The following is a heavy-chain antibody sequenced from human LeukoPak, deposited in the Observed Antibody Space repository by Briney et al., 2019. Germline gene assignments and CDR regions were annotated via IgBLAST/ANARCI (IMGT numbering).Heavy chain of an antibody. CDR1: GFTFSSYS. V-gene: IGHV3-30-3*01. CDR3: GGDVRYGAYYYYYGMDV. CDR2: ISYDGSNK. Sequence: PGGSLRLSCAASGFTFSSYSMHWVRQAPGKGLEWVSVISYDGSNKYYADSVKGRFTISRDNSKNTLYLQMNSLRAEDTAVYYCGGDVRYGAYYYYYGMDVWGQGTTVTVSS. J-gene: IGHJ6*02. D-gene: IGHD4-17*01.